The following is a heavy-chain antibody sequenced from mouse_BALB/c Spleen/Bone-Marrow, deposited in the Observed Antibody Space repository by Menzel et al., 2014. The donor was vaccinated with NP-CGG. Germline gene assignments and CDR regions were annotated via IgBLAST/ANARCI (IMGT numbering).Heavy chain of an antibody. CDR3: ARFITSLVYFDY. J-gene: IGHJ2*01. V-gene: IGHV5-9-3*01. CDR1: GFTFSSYA. CDR2: ISSGGGYT. D-gene: IGHD1-1*01. Sequence: EVQLVESGGGLVKLGGSLKLSCAASGFTFSSYAMSWVRQTPEKRLEWVATISSGGGYTYYPDSVKGRFTISRDNAKNTLYLQMSSLRSEDTAMYYCARFITSLVYFDYWGQGTTLTVSS.